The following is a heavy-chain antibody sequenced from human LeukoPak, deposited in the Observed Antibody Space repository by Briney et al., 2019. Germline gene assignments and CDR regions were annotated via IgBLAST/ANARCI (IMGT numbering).Heavy chain of an antibody. J-gene: IGHJ6*02. D-gene: IGHD2-15*01. CDR1: GYTFTGYC. CDR3: ATYCSGGSCYYYYGMDV. Sequence: ASVKVSCKASGYTFTGYCMHWVRQAPGQGLEWMGWINPNSGGTNYAQKFQGRVTMTRDTSISTAYMELSRLRSDDTAVYYCATYCSGGSCYYYYGMDVWGQGTTVTVSS. CDR2: INPNSGGT. V-gene: IGHV1-2*02.